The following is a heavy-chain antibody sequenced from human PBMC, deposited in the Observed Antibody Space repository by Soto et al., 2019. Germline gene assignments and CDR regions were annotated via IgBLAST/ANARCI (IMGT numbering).Heavy chain of an antibody. Sequence: EVQLLESGGGLVQPGGSLRLSCAASGFTFSTYAISWVRQAPGKGLECVSTITTSGGNTYYADSVQGRFTISRDNSKNTLYLQMNSLRAEDTAVYYCAGRYCTNGVCYTNYDYYIDVWGKGTTVTVSS. CDR3: AGRYCTNGVCYTNYDYYIDV. J-gene: IGHJ6*03. V-gene: IGHV3-23*01. CDR2: ITTSGGNT. D-gene: IGHD2-8*01. CDR1: GFTFSTYA.